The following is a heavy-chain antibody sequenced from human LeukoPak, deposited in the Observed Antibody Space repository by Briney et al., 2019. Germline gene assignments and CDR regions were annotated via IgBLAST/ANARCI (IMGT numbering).Heavy chain of an antibody. CDR2: IIPILGIA. CDR3: ARGLNTAEYYYYYYMDV. D-gene: IGHD5-18*01. Sequence: EASVKVSCKASGGTFSSYAISWVRQAPGQGLEWMGRIIPILGIANYAQKFQGRVTITADESTSTAYMELSSLRSEDTAVYYCARGLNTAEYYYYYYMDVWGKGTTVTISS. J-gene: IGHJ6*03. V-gene: IGHV1-69*04. CDR1: GGTFSSYA.